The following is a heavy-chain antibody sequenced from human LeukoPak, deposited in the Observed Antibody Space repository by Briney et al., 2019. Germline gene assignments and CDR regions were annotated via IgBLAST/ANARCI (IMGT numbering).Heavy chain of an antibody. CDR1: GGSISSGGYY. CDR3: ARGLVVVAVSSHWFDP. J-gene: IGHJ5*02. CDR2: IYYSGST. Sequence: SETLSLTCTVSGGSISSGGYYWSWIRQHPGNGLEWIGYIYYSGSTYYNPSLKSRVTISVDTSKNQFSLKLSSVTAADTAVYYCARGLVVVAVSSHWFDPWGQGTLVTVSS. D-gene: IGHD2-15*01. V-gene: IGHV4-31*03.